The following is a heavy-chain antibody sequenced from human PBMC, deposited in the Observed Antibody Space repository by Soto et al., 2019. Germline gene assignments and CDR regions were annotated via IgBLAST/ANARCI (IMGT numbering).Heavy chain of an antibody. J-gene: IGHJ6*02. D-gene: IGHD6-13*01. Sequence: LRLSCAASGFTVSSNYMSWVRQAPGKGLEWVSVIYSGGSTYYADSVKGRFTISRDNSKNTLYLQMNSLRAEDTAVYHCARVSSGYSSSFLRRRRYYYGMDVWGQGTTVTVSS. V-gene: IGHV3-53*01. CDR1: GFTVSSNY. CDR3: ARVSSGYSSSFLRRRRYYYGMDV. CDR2: IYSGGST.